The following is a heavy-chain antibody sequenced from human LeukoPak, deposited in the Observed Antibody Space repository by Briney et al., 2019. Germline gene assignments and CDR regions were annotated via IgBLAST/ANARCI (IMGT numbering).Heavy chain of an antibody. D-gene: IGHD3-22*01. CDR3: AGEGHYYDSTDYYYGGEDY. CDR1: GGSITTYY. J-gene: IGHJ4*02. Sequence: SETLSLTCTVSGGSITTYYWSWIRQPAGKGLEWIGRIYTRGSTNYNPSLESRVTMSVDTSKNQFYLKLSSVTAADTAVYYCAGEGHYYDSTDYYYGGEDYWGQGTLVTVSS. CDR2: IYTRGST. V-gene: IGHV4-4*07.